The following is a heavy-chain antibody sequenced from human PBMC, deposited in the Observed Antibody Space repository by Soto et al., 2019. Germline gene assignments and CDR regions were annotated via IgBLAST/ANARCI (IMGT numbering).Heavy chain of an antibody. CDR1: GGSFSGYY. J-gene: IGHJ6*04. CDR3: ARTNYYGSGSYYNPAKGMDV. D-gene: IGHD3-10*01. CDR2: INHSGST. Sequence: PSETLSLTCAVYGGSFSGYYWSWIRQPPGKGLEWIGEINHSGSTNYNPSLKSRVTISVDTSKNQFSLKLSSVTAADTAVYYCARTNYYGSGSYYNPAKGMDVRGEGTTVTVSS. V-gene: IGHV4-34*01.